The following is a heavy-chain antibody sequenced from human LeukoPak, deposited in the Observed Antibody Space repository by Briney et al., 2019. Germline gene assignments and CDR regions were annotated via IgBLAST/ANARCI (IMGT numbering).Heavy chain of an antibody. D-gene: IGHD2-2*03. CDR1: GYTFTSYG. J-gene: IGHJ6*03. CDR2: ISAYNGNT. CDR3: ARVDIVAVPAAKPYYYYYMDV. Sequence: ASVKVSCKASGYTFTSYGISWVRQAPGQGLEWMGWISAYNGNTNYAQKLQGRVTMTTDTSTSTAYMELRSLRSDDTAVYYCARVDIVAVPAAKPYYYYYMDVWGKGTTVTVSS. V-gene: IGHV1-18*01.